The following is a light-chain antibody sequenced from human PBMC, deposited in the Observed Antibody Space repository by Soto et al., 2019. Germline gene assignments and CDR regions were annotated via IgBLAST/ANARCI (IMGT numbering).Light chain of an antibody. CDR3: ATWDSSLNDWV. CDR1: TSNIGNNY. CDR2: DNN. V-gene: IGLV1-51*01. J-gene: IGLJ3*02. Sequence: QSVLTQPPSVSAAPGQKVTISCSGSTSNIGNNYVSWYQQFPGTAPKLLIYDNNERPSGIPDRFSGSRSGTSATLGIAGLQTGDEADYYCATWDSSLNDWVFGGGTKLTVL.